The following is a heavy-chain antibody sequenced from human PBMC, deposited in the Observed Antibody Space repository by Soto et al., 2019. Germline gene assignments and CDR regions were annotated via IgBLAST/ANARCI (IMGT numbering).Heavy chain of an antibody. V-gene: IGHV4-61*01. D-gene: IGHD2-2*01. CDR1: GGSVSSGSYY. J-gene: IGHJ6*03. CDR3: ARSSSSYYYYYYMDV. Sequence: SETLSLTCTVSGGSVSSGSYYWSWIRQPPGKGLEWIGYIYYSGSTNYNPSLKSRVTISVDTSKNQFSLKLSSVTAADTAVYYCARSSSSYYYYYYMDVWGKGTTVTVSS. CDR2: IYYSGST.